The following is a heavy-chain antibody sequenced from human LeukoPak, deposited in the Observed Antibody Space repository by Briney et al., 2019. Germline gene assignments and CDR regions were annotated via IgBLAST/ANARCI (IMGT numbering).Heavy chain of an antibody. Sequence: GGSLRLSCAASGFTFSSYAMHWVRQAPGKGLEWVAVISYDGSNKYYADSVKGRFTISRDNSKNTLFLQLNSLRAEDTAVYYCAGYTTSRTKKYYFDYWGQGTLVTVSS. CDR1: GFTFSSYA. D-gene: IGHD6-13*01. J-gene: IGHJ4*02. CDR2: ISYDGSNK. CDR3: AGYTTSRTKKYYFDY. V-gene: IGHV3-30-3*01.